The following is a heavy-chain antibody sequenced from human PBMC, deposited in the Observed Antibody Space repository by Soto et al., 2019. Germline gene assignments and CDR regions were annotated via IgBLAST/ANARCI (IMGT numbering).Heavy chain of an antibody. J-gene: IGHJ4*02. CDR2: IDNSGGIT. V-gene: IGHV3-23*05. D-gene: IGHD5-18*01. CDR3: AKGGYNYGFLFDC. Sequence: TGGSLRLSCAVSGFNFSAYAMSWVRQDPGKGLEWVSTIDNSGGITYYADSVKGRFTISRDNSKNTLYLQMNSLRAEDTAVYYCAKGGYNYGFLFDCWGQGTLVTVSS. CDR1: GFNFSAYA.